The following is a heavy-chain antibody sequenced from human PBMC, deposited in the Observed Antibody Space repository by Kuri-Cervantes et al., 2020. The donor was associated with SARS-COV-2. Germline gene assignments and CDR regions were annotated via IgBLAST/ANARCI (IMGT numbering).Heavy chain of an antibody. CDR3: ARGTSYYDFWSGYYTGNYGMDV. J-gene: IGHJ6*02. Sequence: SETLSLTCTVSGGSISSSSYYWGWIRQPPGKGLEWIGSIYYSGSTYYNPSLKSRVTISVDTSKNQFSLKLSSVTAADTAVYYCARGTSYYDFWSGYYTGNYGMDVWGQGTMVTVSS. CDR1: GGSISSSSYY. V-gene: IGHV4-39*07. CDR2: IYYSGST. D-gene: IGHD3-3*01.